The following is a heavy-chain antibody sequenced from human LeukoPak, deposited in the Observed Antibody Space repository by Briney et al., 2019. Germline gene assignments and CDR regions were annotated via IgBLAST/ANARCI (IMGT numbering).Heavy chain of an antibody. D-gene: IGHD6-13*01. CDR3: AAAVIAAHFYY. Sequence: GGSLRLSCAASGFTFSSYIMNWVRQAPGKGLEWVSSISSSSSYIYYADSVKGRFTISRDNAKNSLYLQMNSLRAEDTAVYYCAAAVIAAHFYYWGQGTLVTVSS. CDR2: ISSSSSYI. J-gene: IGHJ4*02. CDR1: GFTFSSYI. V-gene: IGHV3-21*01.